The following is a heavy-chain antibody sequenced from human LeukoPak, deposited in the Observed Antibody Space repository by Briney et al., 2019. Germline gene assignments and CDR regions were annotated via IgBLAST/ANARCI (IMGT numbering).Heavy chain of an antibody. J-gene: IGHJ5*02. Sequence: SETLSLTCTVSGGSISSYYWSWIRQPPGKGLEWIGYIYYSGSTNYNPSLKSRVTISVDTSKNQFSLKLSSVTAADTAVYYCARHTYCGGDCYSPNWFDPWGQGTLVTVSS. V-gene: IGHV4-59*08. CDR1: GGSISSYY. CDR2: IYYSGST. D-gene: IGHD2-21*02. CDR3: ARHTYCGGDCYSPNWFDP.